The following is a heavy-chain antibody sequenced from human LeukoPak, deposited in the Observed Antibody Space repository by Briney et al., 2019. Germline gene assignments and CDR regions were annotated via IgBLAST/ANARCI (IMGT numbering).Heavy chain of an antibody. CDR2: ISGSGGST. CDR1: GFTFSSYA. Sequence: PGGSLRLSCAASGFTFSSYAMSWVRQAPGKGLEWLSAISGSGGSTYYADSVKGRFTISRDNSKNTLYLQMNSLRAEDTAVYYCAKEISPCTSCYGRGFDYWGQGTLVTVSS. J-gene: IGHJ4*02. D-gene: IGHD2-2*01. V-gene: IGHV3-23*01. CDR3: AKEISPCTSCYGRGFDY.